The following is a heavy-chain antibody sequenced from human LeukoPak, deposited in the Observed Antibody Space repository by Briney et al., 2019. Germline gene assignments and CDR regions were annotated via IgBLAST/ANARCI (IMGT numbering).Heavy chain of an antibody. J-gene: IGHJ4*02. D-gene: IGHD2-21*01. CDR2: INGRGGII. CDR1: GFSFSNYY. V-gene: IGHV3-48*04. CDR3: AREGDGSRYYFDY. Sequence: PGGSLRLSCKASGFSFSNYYMNWVRQAPGKGLEWLSHINGRGGIINYADSVKGRFTISRDNARNSLDLHMSSLGAEDTAVYYCAREGDGSRYYFDYWGQGILVTASS.